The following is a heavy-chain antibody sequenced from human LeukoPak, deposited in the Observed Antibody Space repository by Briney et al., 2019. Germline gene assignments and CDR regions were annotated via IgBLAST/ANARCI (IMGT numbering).Heavy chain of an antibody. J-gene: IGHJ4*02. CDR2: INHSGST. D-gene: IGHD3-22*01. V-gene: IGHV4-34*01. CDR1: GGSFSGYY. Sequence: SETLSLTCAVYGGSFSGYYWSWIRQPPGKGLEWIGEINHSGSTNYNPSLKSRVTISVDTSKNQFSLKLSSVTAADTAVYYCARWGSSGYLMEYYFDHWGQGTLVTVSS. CDR3: ARWGSSGYLMEYYFDH.